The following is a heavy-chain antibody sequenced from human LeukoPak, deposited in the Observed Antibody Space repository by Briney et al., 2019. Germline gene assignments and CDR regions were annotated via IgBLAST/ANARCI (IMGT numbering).Heavy chain of an antibody. CDR1: GFTFSSYG. CDR2: IVPSGGTT. Sequence: SGGTLRLSCAASGFTFSSYGMNWVRQAPGKGLEWVSGIVPSGGTTYYADSVKGRFTVSRDNSKNTLYLQMNSLRADDTAVYYCARDSRWIQFSSWGQGTLVTVSS. V-gene: IGHV3-23*01. J-gene: IGHJ5*02. D-gene: IGHD5-18*01. CDR3: ARDSRWIQFSS.